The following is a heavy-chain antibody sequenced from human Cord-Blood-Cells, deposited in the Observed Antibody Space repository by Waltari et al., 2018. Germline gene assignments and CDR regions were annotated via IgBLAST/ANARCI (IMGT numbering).Heavy chain of an antibody. J-gene: IGHJ2*01. CDR2: INHSGST. D-gene: IGHD5-18*01. CDR3: ARARGDGYIYDWYFDL. V-gene: IGHV4-34*01. Sequence: QVQLQQWGAGLLKPSETLSLTCAVYGGSFSGYYWSWIRQPPGKGLEWIGEINHSGSTNYNPSLKSRVTISVDTSKNQFSLKLSSVTAADTAVYYCARARGDGYIYDWYFDLWGRGTLVTVSS. CDR1: GGSFSGYY.